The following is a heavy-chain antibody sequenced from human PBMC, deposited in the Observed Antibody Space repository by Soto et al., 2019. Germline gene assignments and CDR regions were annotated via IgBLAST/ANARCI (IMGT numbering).Heavy chain of an antibody. Sequence: PSETLSLTCSVSGRPIGPSYWRWIRQSPGKGLEWPGYTYYSGSSNYSPSLKRRITISVDTSKNLCFLELSSVAAADTAVYYSARGAWQERWGQGTLVTVSS. V-gene: IGHV4-59*01. D-gene: IGHD1-26*01. CDR1: GRPIGPSY. CDR2: TYYSGSS. J-gene: IGHJ4*02. CDR3: ARGAWQER.